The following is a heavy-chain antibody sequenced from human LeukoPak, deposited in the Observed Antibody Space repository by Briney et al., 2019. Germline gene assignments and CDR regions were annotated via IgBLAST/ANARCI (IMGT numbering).Heavy chain of an antibody. D-gene: IGHD3-22*01. CDR1: GFTFSNYW. V-gene: IGHV3-74*01. CDR2: VNRDGGST. Sequence: TGGSLRLSCAASGFTFSNYWMHWVRQAPGKGLVWVSRVNRDGGSTGYADSVKGRFAISRDDAKNTLYLQMNSLRAEDTAVYYCAREHYDSCGGGYFDYWGQGTLVTVSS. J-gene: IGHJ4*02. CDR3: AREHYDSCGGGYFDY.